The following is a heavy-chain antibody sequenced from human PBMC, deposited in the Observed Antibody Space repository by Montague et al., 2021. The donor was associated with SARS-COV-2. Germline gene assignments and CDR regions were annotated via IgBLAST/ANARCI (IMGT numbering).Heavy chain of an antibody. CDR1: GGSFSGYY. D-gene: IGHD2-2*01. CDR2: INHSGST. J-gene: IGHJ6*02. Sequence: SETLSLTCAVYGGSFSGYYWSWIRQPPGKGLEWIGEINHSGSTNYNPSHKSRVTISVDTSKDQFSLKLSSVTAADTAVYYCTREGYQVLWSDYYYYGMDVWGQGTTVTVSS. CDR3: TREGYQVLWSDYYYYGMDV. V-gene: IGHV4-34*01.